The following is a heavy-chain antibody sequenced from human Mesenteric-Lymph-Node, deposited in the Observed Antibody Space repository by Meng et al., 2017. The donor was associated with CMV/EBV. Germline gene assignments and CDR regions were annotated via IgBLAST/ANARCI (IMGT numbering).Heavy chain of an antibody. CDR1: GFTFSSYA. Sequence: GESLKISCAASGFTFSSYAMNWVRQAPGKGLEWVSGISISGGTTYYADFVKGRFTISRDNSKNTVYLQIDSLRGEDTAVYYCAKLYYDFWSGFMYFDSWGQGTQVTVSS. V-gene: IGHV3-23*01. D-gene: IGHD3-3*01. J-gene: IGHJ4*02. CDR2: ISISGGTT. CDR3: AKLYYDFWSGFMYFDS.